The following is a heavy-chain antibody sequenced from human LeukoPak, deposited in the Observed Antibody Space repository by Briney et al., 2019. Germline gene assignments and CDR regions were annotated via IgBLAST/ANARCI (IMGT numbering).Heavy chain of an antibody. D-gene: IGHD3-10*01. J-gene: IGHJ2*01. CDR3: ARISTMVPRYWYFDL. V-gene: IGHV1-69*05. CDR1: GGTFSSYT. CDR2: IIPIFGTA. Sequence: SVKVSCKASGGTFSSYTISWVRQAPGQGLEWMGGIIPIFGTANYAQKFQGRVTITTDESTSTAYMELSSLRSEDTAVYYCARISTMVPRYWYFDLWGRGTLVTVSS.